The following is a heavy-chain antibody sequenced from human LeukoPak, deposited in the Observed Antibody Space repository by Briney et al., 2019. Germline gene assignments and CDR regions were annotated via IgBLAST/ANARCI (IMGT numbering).Heavy chain of an antibody. J-gene: IGHJ6*02. V-gene: IGHV3-9*01. Sequence: GGSLRLSCAASGFFFDDYGMHWVRQVPGKGLEWVSGISWQSNTRKYADSVKGRFTISRDNAKNSLYLQMNSLRDEDTAVYYCARDDSAIKYYYYYGMDVWGQGTTVTVSS. CDR2: ISWQSNTR. D-gene: IGHD2-2*02. CDR3: ARDDSAIKYYYYYGMDV. CDR1: GFFFDDYG.